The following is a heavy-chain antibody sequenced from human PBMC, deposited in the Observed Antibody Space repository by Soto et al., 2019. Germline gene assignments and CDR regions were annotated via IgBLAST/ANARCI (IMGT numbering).Heavy chain of an antibody. D-gene: IGHD2-15*01. CDR3: ARSQGGSSSLDIYYYYYYGMDV. V-gene: IGHV1-69*01. J-gene: IGHJ6*02. Sequence: QVQLVQSGAEVKKPGSSVKVSCKAPGGTFSSYAISWVRQAPGQGLEWMGGIIPIFGTANYAQKFQGRVTTTVAESTSTGYMELSTLRSEDTAVYYCARSQGGSSSLDIYYYYYYGMDVWGQVNTVTVSS. CDR1: GGTFSSYA. CDR2: IIPIFGTA.